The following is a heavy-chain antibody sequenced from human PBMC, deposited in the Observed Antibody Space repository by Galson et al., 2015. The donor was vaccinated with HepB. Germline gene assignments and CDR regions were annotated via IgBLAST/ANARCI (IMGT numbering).Heavy chain of an antibody. Sequence: SVKVSCKASGYTFTSYGISWVRQAPGQGFEWMGWISAYNGNTNYAQKLQGRVTMTTDTSTSTAYMELRSLRSDDTAVYYCARVKSGADYLNWFDPWGQGTLVTVSS. CDR2: ISAYNGNT. J-gene: IGHJ5*02. CDR1: GYTFTSYG. CDR3: ARVKSGADYLNWFDP. D-gene: IGHD4-11*01. V-gene: IGHV1-18*04.